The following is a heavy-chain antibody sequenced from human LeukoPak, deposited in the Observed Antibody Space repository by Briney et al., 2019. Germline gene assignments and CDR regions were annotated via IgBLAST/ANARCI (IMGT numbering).Heavy chain of an antibody. V-gene: IGHV3-53*05. D-gene: IGHD4-17*01. CDR2: IYNDGKT. J-gene: IGHJ4*02. Sequence: GGSLRLSCVASGFSVGTNYLTWVRQAPGKGLEWVSIIYNDGKTYYADSVKGRFTISRDSSKNTLYLQMNSLRVEDTAVYYCARGDYPYYFDYWGQGTLVTVSS. CDR1: GFSVGTNY. CDR3: ARGDYPYYFDY.